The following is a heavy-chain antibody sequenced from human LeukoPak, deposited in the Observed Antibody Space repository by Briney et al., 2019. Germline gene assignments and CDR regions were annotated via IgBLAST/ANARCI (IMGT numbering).Heavy chain of an antibody. J-gene: IGHJ4*02. Sequence: PGGSLRLSCAASGFTFSSYSMNWVRQAPGKGLEWVSGISWNSGSIGYADSVKGRFTISRDNAKNSLYLQMNSLRAEDTAVYYCARVRVGPNDYWGQGTLVTVSS. D-gene: IGHD1-26*01. CDR3: ARVRVGPNDY. V-gene: IGHV3-48*04. CDR2: ISWNSGSI. CDR1: GFTFSSYS.